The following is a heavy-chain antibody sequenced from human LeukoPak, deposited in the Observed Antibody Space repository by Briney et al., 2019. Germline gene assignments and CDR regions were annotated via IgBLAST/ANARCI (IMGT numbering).Heavy chain of an antibody. J-gene: IGHJ5*02. V-gene: IGHV4-34*01. Sequence: TSETLSLTCAVYGGSFSGYYWNWIRQPPGEGLEWIGEINHSGGTNYNPSLKSRVTISLDTSKNQFSLDLSSVTAADTAVYYCARGSGCSGGSCYLAWFDPWGQGTLVTVSS. CDR3: ARGSGCSGGSCYLAWFDP. CDR2: INHSGGT. CDR1: GGSFSGYY. D-gene: IGHD2-15*01.